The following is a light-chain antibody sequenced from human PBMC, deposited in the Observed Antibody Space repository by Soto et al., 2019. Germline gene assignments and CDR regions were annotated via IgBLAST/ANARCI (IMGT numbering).Light chain of an antibody. CDR3: SSYTSISTL. CDR1: RSDVGGYNY. Sequence: QSALTQPASVSGSPGQSITISCTGIRSDVGGYNYVSWYQQHPGKAPKLMIYDVRNRPSGVSNRFSGSKSGNTASLNISGLQADDEADYYCSSYTSISTLFGGGTQLTVL. V-gene: IGLV2-14*01. J-gene: IGLJ7*01. CDR2: DVR.